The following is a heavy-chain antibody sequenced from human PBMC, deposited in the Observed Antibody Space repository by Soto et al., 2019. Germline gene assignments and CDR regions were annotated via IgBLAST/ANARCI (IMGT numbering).Heavy chain of an antibody. J-gene: IGHJ5*01. D-gene: IGHD3-3*01. CDR2: VYYSGGA. Sequence: PSQTLSLTCTVSGVSIHNSHSFWGWIRQPPGKGLEFIGTVYYSGGAHYNSSLKSRVTISVDTANNQVALRLSSLTSSDTAVYYCGRFLEGATRHTDLASWGQGTLVTVS. V-gene: IGHV4-39*01. CDR3: GRFLEGATRHTDLAS. CDR1: GVSIHNSHSF.